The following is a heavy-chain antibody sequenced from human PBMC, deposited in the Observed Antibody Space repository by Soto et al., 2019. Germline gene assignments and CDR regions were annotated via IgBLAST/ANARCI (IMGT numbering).Heavy chain of an antibody. D-gene: IGHD7-27*01. CDR1: GASFSDYY. V-gene: IGHV4-34*01. CDR2: INHSGST. Sequence: PSETLSLTCAVYGASFSDYYWNWIRQPPGKGLEWIGEINHSGSTNYNPSLKSRVTISVDTSKNQFSLKLSSVTAADTAVYYCASRKAVAPGDWGQGTLVTVSS. J-gene: IGHJ4*02. CDR3: ASRKAVAPGD.